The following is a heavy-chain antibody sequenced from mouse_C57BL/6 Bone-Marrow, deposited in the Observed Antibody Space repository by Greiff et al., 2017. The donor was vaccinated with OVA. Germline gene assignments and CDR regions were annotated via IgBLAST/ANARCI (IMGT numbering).Heavy chain of an antibody. D-gene: IGHD2-4*01. J-gene: IGHJ2*01. CDR2: ISNGGGST. Sequence: EVMLVESGGGLVQPGGSLKLSCAASGFTFSDYYMYWVRQTPEKRLEWVAYISNGGGSTYYPDTVKGRFTISRDNAKNTLYLQMSRLKSEDTAMYYCARHYDYDGVFGYWGQGTTLTVSS. V-gene: IGHV5-12*01. CDR1: GFTFSDYY. CDR3: ARHYDYDGVFGY.